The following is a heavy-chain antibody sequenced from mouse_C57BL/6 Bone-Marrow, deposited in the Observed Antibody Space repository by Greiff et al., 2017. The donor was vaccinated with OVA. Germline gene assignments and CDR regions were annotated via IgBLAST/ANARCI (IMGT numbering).Heavy chain of an antibody. CDR3: TSYGNFDY. Sequence: EVQLQQSGAELVRPGASVKLSCTASGFNIKDDYMPWVKQRPEQGLEWIGWIDPENGDTEYASKFQGKATITADTSSNTAYLQLSSLTSDDTAVYYCTSYGNFDYWGQGTTLTVSS. CDR2: IDPENGDT. CDR1: GFNIKDDY. J-gene: IGHJ2*01. D-gene: IGHD2-1*01. V-gene: IGHV14-4*01.